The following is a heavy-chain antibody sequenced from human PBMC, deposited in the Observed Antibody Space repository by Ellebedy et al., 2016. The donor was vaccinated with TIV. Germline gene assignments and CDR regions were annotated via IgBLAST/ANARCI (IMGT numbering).Heavy chain of an antibody. CDR3: AKGARIAVAVCDY. J-gene: IGHJ4*02. CDR2: IKVDGSEK. V-gene: IGHV3-7*01. CDR1: GFTFTSYW. Sequence: GESLKISXAASGFTFTSYWMSWVRQAPGKGLEWVANIKVDGSEKYYVDSVKGRFTISRDNSKNTLYLQMNSLRAEDTAVYYCAKGARIAVAVCDYWGQGTLVTVSS. D-gene: IGHD6-19*01.